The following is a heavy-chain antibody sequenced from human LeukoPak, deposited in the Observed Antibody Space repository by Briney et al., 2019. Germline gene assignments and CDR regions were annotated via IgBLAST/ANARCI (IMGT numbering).Heavy chain of an antibody. D-gene: IGHD3-10*01. CDR1: GGTFSSYA. V-gene: IGHV1-69*13. CDR2: IIPIFGTA. J-gene: IGHJ4*02. Sequence: ASVKVSCKASGGTFSSYAISWVRQAPGQGLEWMGGIIPIFGTANYAQKFQGRVTITADESTSTAYMELSSLRSEDTAVYYCAKLSGSGNYQYFDYWGQGTLVTVSS. CDR3: AKLSGSGNYQYFDY.